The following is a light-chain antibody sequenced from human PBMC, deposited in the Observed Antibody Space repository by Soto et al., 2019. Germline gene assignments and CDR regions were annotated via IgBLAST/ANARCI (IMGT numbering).Light chain of an antibody. CDR3: QSYDISLSNSV. CDR1: SSNIGAGYD. Sequence: QSALTQSPSVSGAPGQRVTISCTGSSSNIGAGYDVHWYQQLPGTAPKLLIYGNSNRPSGVPDRFSGSKSGTSASLAITGLQAEDEADYYCQSYDISLSNSVFGGGTKLTVL. CDR2: GNS. V-gene: IGLV1-40*01. J-gene: IGLJ2*01.